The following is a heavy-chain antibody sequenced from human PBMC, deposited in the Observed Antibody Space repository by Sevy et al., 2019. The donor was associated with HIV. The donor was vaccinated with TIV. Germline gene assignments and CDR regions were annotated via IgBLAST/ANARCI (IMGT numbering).Heavy chain of an antibody. J-gene: IGHJ4*02. CDR3: ARSLYSYGPIDY. CDR1: GFTVSSNY. V-gene: IGHV3-53*01. Sequence: GGSLRLSCAASGFTVSSNYMSWVRQAPGKGLEWVSVIYSGGSTYYADSVKGRFTISRDNSKNTLYLQMNSLRAEETAVYYCARSLYSYGPIDYWGQGTLVTVSS. D-gene: IGHD5-18*01. CDR2: IYSGGST.